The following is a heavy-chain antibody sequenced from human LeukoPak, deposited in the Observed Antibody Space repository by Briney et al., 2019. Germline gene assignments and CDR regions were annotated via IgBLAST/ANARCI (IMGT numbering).Heavy chain of an antibody. Sequence: SVKVSCKASGGTFSTSAISWVRQAPGQGLEWMGSIFPIFKTVNYAENFQGRVTITADESTSIAYMDLSSLRSEDMAMYYCARPRFRYFGWLPNYYYYYMDGWGKGTTVTVSS. J-gene: IGHJ6*03. V-gene: IGHV1-69*13. CDR1: GGTFSTSA. CDR3: ARPRFRYFGWLPNYYYYYMDG. D-gene: IGHD3-9*01. CDR2: IFPIFKTV.